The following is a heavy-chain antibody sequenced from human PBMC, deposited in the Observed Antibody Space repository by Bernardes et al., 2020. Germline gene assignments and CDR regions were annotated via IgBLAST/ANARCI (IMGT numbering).Heavy chain of an antibody. CDR2: IYYSGST. CDR3: ARGSYCSSTSCYLNVFDI. CDR1: GGAISSYY. Sequence: SETLSLTCTVSGGAISSYYWSWIRLPPGKGLEWIGNIYYSGSTNYNPSLKSRVSISVDTSKNQFSLKLSSVTAADTAVYYCARGSYCSSTSCYLNVFDIWGQGTMVTVSS. J-gene: IGHJ3*02. D-gene: IGHD2-2*01. V-gene: IGHV4-59*01.